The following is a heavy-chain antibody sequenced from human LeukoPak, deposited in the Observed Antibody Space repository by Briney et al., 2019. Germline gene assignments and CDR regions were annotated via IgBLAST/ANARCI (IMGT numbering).Heavy chain of an antibody. CDR3: TTDPAMIVVVITTDY. J-gene: IGHJ4*02. Sequence: GGSLRLSCAASRFTPSNAWMSWVRQAPGHGRGWVGRIKSKTDGGTTDSAAPVKGRFTISREHSKNTLYLKMNSLKPEDTAVYYCTTDPAMIVVVITTDYWGQGTLVTVSS. V-gene: IGHV3-15*01. CDR1: RFTPSNAW. CDR2: IKSKTDGGTT. D-gene: IGHD3-22*01.